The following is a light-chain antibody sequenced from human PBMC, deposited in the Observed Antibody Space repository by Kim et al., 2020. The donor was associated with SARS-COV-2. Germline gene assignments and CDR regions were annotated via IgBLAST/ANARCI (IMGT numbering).Light chain of an antibody. V-gene: IGLV3-21*04. CDR2: YDS. CDR1: NVGSTS. CDR3: QVWDSSSDHYV. J-gene: IGLJ1*01. Sequence: SYELTQPPSVSVAPGKTARITCGGNNVGSTSVHWYQQRPGQAPVVVIYYDSDRPSGIPERFSGSNSGNTATLTISRVEAGDEADYYCQVWDSSSDHYVFG.